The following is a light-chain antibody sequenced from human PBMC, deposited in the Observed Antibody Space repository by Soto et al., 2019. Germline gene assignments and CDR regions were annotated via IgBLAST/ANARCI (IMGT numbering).Light chain of an antibody. CDR2: EVS. V-gene: IGLV2-8*01. CDR3: SSYAGSNNLV. Sequence: QSALTQPPSASGSPGQSVTISCTGTSSDVGGYNYVSWYRQHPGKAPKLMIYEVSKRPSGVPDRFSGSKSGNTASLTVSGLQDEDEADYYCSSYAGSNNLVFGGGTKVTVL. J-gene: IGLJ2*01. CDR1: SSDVGGYNY.